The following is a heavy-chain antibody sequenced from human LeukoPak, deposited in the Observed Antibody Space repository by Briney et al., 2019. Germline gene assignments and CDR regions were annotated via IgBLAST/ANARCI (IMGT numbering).Heavy chain of an antibody. J-gene: IGHJ4*02. D-gene: IGHD1-26*01. CDR2: IIPIFGTA. Sequence: SVKVSCKASGGTFSSYAISWVRQAPGQGLEWMGGIIPIFGTANYAQKFQGRVTITADKSTSTAYMELSSLRSEDTAVYYCARLIGDSSGSYGNEKDYWGQGTLVTVSS. CDR3: ARLIGDSSGSYGNEKDY. V-gene: IGHV1-69*06. CDR1: GGTFSSYA.